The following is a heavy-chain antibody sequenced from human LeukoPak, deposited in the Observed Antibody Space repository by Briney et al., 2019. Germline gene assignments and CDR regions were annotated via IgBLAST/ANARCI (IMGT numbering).Heavy chain of an antibody. Sequence: PSETLSLTCTVSGGSISSYYWSWIRQPPGKGLEWIGYIYYSGSTNYNPSLKSRVTISVDTSKNQFSLKLSSVTAADTAVYYCARVEIAPYYMDVWGKGTTVTVSS. CDR3: ARVEIAPYYMDV. J-gene: IGHJ6*03. CDR1: GGSISSYY. D-gene: IGHD2/OR15-2a*01. V-gene: IGHV4-59*01. CDR2: IYYSGST.